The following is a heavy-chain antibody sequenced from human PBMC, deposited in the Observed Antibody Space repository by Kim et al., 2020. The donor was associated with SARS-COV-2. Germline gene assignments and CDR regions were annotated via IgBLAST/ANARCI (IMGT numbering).Heavy chain of an antibody. V-gene: IGHV3-20*04. CDR2: ISWNGGST. J-gene: IGHJ3*02. Sequence: GGSLRLSCAATGFNFDEYGISWVRQAPGKGLEWVSGISWNGGSTGYADSVKGRFTISRDNGKNSLYLQMNRLRDEDTAWYYCAKDRRSRTSDAFDIWGQGTRVTVST. CDR3: AKDRRSRTSDAFDI. CDR1: GFNFDEYG.